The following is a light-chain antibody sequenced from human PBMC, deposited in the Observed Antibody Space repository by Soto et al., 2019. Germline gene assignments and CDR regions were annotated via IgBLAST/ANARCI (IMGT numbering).Light chain of an antibody. CDR1: QSVSGGH. Sequence: EIVLTQSPGTLSLSPGGRATLSCRASQSVSGGHLAWYQQKPGEAPRLLLYGASNRTTGIPDRFSGSGSGTDFTLTISRLEPEDFGVYSCQQYGSSPYTFGQGTKLEIK. J-gene: IGKJ2*01. CDR2: GAS. CDR3: QQYGSSPYT. V-gene: IGKV3-20*01.